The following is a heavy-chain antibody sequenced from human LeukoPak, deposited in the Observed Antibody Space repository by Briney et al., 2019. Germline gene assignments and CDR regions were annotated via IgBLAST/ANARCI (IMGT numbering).Heavy chain of an antibody. D-gene: IGHD3-10*01. CDR2: INHSGST. CDR1: GGSFSGYY. Sequence: SETLSLTCAVYGGSFSGYYWSWIRQPPGKGLEWIGEINHSGSTNYNPSLKSRVTISVDTSKNQFSLKLSSVTAADTAVYYCARRRGYYDSGSYYGLDIDYWGQGTLVTVSS. J-gene: IGHJ4*02. CDR3: ARRRGYYDSGSYYGLDIDY. V-gene: IGHV4-34*01.